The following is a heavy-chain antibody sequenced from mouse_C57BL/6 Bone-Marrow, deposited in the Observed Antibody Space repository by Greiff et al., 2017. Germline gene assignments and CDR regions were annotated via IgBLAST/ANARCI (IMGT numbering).Heavy chain of an antibody. V-gene: IGHV5-6*01. Sequence: EVKLVESGGDLVKPGGSLKLSCAASGFTFSSYGMSWVRQTPDKRLEWVATISSGGSYTYYPDSVKGRFTISRDNAKNTLYLQMSSLKSEDTAMYYCAIAYYSILFAYWGQGTLVTVSA. J-gene: IGHJ3*01. D-gene: IGHD2-5*01. CDR1: GFTFSSYG. CDR2: ISSGGSYT. CDR3: AIAYYSILFAY.